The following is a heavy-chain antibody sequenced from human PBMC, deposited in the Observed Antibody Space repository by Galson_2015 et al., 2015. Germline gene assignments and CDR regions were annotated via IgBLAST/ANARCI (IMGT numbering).Heavy chain of an antibody. CDR2: ISGGGSDV. CDR1: GFTFSKSA. V-gene: IGHV3-23*01. D-gene: IGHD1-1*01. CDR3: AMPTRQPAS. J-gene: IGHJ5*02. Sequence: SLRLSCAASGFTFSKSAMTWVRQAPGRGLEWVSTISGGGSDVQYADSVKGRFTTSRDNAKNSLYLQMNNLRGEDTAVYYCAMPTRQPASWGQGTLVTVSS.